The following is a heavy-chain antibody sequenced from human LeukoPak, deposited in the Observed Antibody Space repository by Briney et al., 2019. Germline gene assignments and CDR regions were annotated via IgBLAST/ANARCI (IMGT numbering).Heavy chain of an antibody. CDR2: ISGSGGST. D-gene: IGHD3-3*01. J-gene: IGHJ4*02. V-gene: IGHV3-23*01. Sequence: PGGSLRLSCAASGFTFSSYAMSWARQAPGKGLEWVSAISGSGGSTYYADSVKGRFTISRDNSKSTLYLQMNSLRAEDTAVYYCAKDYTIFGVVHPRPYDYWGQGTLVTVSS. CDR3: AKDYTIFGVVHPRPYDY. CDR1: GFTFSSYA.